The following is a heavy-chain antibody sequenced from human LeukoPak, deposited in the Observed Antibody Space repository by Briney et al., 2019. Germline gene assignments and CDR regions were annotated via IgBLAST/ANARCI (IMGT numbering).Heavy chain of an antibody. CDR1: GGSISSYY. CDR2: IYYSGST. D-gene: IGHD3-3*01. Sequence: SETLSLTCTVSGGSISSYYWSWIRQPPGKGLEWIGYIYYSGSTNYIPSLKSRVTISVDTSKNQFSLKLSSVTAADTAVYYCASSLEWDYYYYYMDVWGKGTTVTVSS. V-gene: IGHV4-59*01. J-gene: IGHJ6*03. CDR3: ASSLEWDYYYYYMDV.